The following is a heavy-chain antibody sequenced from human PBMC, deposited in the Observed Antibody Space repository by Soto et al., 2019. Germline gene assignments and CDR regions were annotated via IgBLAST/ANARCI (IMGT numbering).Heavy chain of an antibody. J-gene: IGHJ3*02. CDR3: ARADSGSNRAFDI. CDR1: GYTFTGYY. CDR2: INPNSGGT. V-gene: IGHV1-2*04. D-gene: IGHD1-26*01. Sequence: ASVKVSCKASGYTFTGYYMHWVRQAPGQGLEWMGWINPNSGGTNYAQKFQGWVTMTRDTSISTAYMELGRLRSDDTAVYYCARADSGSNRAFDIWGQGTLVTV.